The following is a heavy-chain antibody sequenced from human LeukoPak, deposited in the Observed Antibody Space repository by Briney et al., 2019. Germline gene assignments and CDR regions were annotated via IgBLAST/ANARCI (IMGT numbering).Heavy chain of an antibody. CDR2: INSNGGRT. Sequence: GGSLRLSCSASGFTFKKYAMHWARQAPGKGLEYVSAINSNGGRTYYADSVKGRFTISRDNSKNTLFLQMSSLRVEDTAVYYCAKDLYYDNSGYYSGAFDYWGQGTLVTVSS. V-gene: IGHV3-64D*06. J-gene: IGHJ4*02. CDR3: AKDLYYDNSGYYSGAFDY. CDR1: GFTFKKYA. D-gene: IGHD3-22*01.